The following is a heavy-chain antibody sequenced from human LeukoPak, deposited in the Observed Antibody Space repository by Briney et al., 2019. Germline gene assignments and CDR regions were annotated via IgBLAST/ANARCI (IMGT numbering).Heavy chain of an antibody. D-gene: IGHD2-2*01. CDR2: INWNGGST. Sequence: GGSLRLSCAASGFTFTSYAMSWVRQAPGKGLEWVSGINWNGGSTGYADSVKGRFTISRDNAKNSLYLQMNSLRAEDTALYHCARSGSYCSSTSCYEDYYYGMDVWGQGTTVTVSS. V-gene: IGHV3-20*01. CDR3: ARSGSYCSSTSCYEDYYYGMDV. J-gene: IGHJ6*02. CDR1: GFTFTSYA.